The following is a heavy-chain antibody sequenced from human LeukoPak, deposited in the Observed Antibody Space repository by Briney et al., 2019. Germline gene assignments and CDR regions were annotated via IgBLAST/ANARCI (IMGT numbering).Heavy chain of an antibody. D-gene: IGHD3-3*01. Sequence: RGSLRLSCAASGFTFSSYAMHWVRQAPGKGLEWVAVISYDGSNKYYADSVKGRFTISRDNSKNTLYLQMNSLRAEDTAVYYCAKVIFWSASDPFDYWGQGTLVTVSS. V-gene: IGHV3-30-3*01. J-gene: IGHJ4*02. CDR1: GFTFSSYA. CDR2: ISYDGSNK. CDR3: AKVIFWSASDPFDY.